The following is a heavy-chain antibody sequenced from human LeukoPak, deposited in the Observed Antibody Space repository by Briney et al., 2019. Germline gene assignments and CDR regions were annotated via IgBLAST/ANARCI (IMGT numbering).Heavy chain of an antibody. Sequence: PGGSLRLSCAASGFTFSSYWMSWVRQAPGKGLEWVANIKQDGSEKYYVDSVKGRFTISRDNAKNSLYLQMNSLRAEDTAVYYCARERPTYYYDSSGPWYFDLWGRGTLVTVSS. D-gene: IGHD3-22*01. CDR2: IKQDGSEK. J-gene: IGHJ2*01. CDR3: ARERPTYYYDSSGPWYFDL. V-gene: IGHV3-7*01. CDR1: GFTFSSYW.